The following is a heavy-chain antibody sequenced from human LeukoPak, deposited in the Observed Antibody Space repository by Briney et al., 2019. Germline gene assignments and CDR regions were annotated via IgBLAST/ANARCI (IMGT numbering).Heavy chain of an antibody. CDR2: ISGSDSNT. CDR3: AKRREGAFDY. CDR1: GFTFSNAW. Sequence: PGGSLRLSCAASGFTFSNAWMSWVRQAPGKGLEWVSAISGSDSNTYYADSVKGRFTISRDNSKNTLYLQMNSLRAEDTAVYYCAKRREGAFDYWGQGTLVTVSS. J-gene: IGHJ4*02. V-gene: IGHV3-23*01. D-gene: IGHD1-26*01.